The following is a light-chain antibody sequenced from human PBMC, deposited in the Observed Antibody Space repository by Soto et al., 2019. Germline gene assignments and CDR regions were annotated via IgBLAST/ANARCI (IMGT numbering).Light chain of an antibody. CDR2: DAS. Sequence: EIVLTQSPATLSLSPGERATLSCRASQSVSSYLAWYQQKPGQAPRLLIYDASNRATGIPARFSGSGSGTDFTLTISSPEPEDFAVYYCQQRSNWPPFGQGTRLEIK. V-gene: IGKV3-11*01. CDR3: QQRSNWPP. CDR1: QSVSSY. J-gene: IGKJ5*01.